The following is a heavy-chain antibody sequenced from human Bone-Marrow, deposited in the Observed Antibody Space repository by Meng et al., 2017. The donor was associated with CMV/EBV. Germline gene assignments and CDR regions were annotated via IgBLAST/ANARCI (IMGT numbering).Heavy chain of an antibody. Sequence: ASVKVSCKGSGYTFSAYHIHWVRQAPGQGLEWMGWINPNSGGTNYAQRFRGWVTMTRDTSISTVYMELSSLKSDDSAVYYCARGFLEWLLIDYWGQGTLVTVSS. J-gene: IGHJ4*02. D-gene: IGHD3-3*01. CDR3: ARGFLEWLLIDY. CDR1: GYTFSAYH. CDR2: INPNSGGT. V-gene: IGHV1-2*04.